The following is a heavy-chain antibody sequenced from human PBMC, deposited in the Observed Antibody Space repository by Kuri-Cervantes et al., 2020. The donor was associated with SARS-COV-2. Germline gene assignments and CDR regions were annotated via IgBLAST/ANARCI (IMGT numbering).Heavy chain of an antibody. CDR3: ARDYGSGSLSWFDP. Sequence: SVKVSCKASGGTFSSYAISWVRQAPGQGLEWMGGIIPIFGTANYAQKFQGRVTIPADESTSTAYMELSSLRSEDTAVYYCARDYGSGSLSWFDPWGQGTLVTV. CDR2: IIPIFGTA. J-gene: IGHJ5*02. D-gene: IGHD3-10*01. V-gene: IGHV1-69*13. CDR1: GGTFSSYA.